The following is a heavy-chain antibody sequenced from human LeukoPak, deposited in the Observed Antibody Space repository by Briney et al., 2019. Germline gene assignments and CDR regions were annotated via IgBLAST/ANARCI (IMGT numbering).Heavy chain of an antibody. V-gene: IGHV1-69*06. Sequence: SVKVSCKASGYTFTGYYMHWVRQAPGQGLEWMGGIIPIFGTANYAQKFQGRVTITADKSTSTAYMELSSLRSEDTAVYYCASDARVVGYYDSSGYYAYWGQGTLVTVSS. J-gene: IGHJ4*02. CDR3: ASDARVVGYYDSSGYYAY. CDR2: IIPIFGTA. D-gene: IGHD3-22*01. CDR1: GYTFTGYY.